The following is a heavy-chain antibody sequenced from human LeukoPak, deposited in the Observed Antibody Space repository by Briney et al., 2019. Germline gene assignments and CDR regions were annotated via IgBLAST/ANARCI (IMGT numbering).Heavy chain of an antibody. D-gene: IGHD3-3*01. CDR3: ARVGRDYDFWSGYPNLYYFDY. J-gene: IGHJ4*02. CDR2: INWNGGST. V-gene: IGHV3-20*04. CDR1: GFTFDDYG. Sequence: TGGSLRLSCAASGFTFDDYGMSWVRQAPGKGLEWVSGINWNGGSTGYADSVKGRFTISRDNAKNSLYLQMNSLRAEDAALYYCARVGRDYDFWSGYPNLYYFDYWGQGTLVTVSS.